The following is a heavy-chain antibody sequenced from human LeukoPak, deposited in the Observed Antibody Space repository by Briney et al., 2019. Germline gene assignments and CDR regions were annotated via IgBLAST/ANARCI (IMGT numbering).Heavy chain of an antibody. D-gene: IGHD6-13*01. Sequence: SETLSLTCTVSSGSIRSSSYYWGWVRQPPGEGVEWNVSINYSESTYYNPSLNSRVAIAVDTSKNQFSLNLSSVTATDTAVYYCARHWAAGDFDYWGQGTLVTVSS. V-gene: IGHV4-39*01. CDR2: INYSEST. CDR1: SGSIRSSSYY. CDR3: ARHWAAGDFDY. J-gene: IGHJ4*02.